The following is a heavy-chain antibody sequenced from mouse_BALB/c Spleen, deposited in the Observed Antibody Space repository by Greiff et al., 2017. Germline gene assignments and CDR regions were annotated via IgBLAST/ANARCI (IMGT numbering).Heavy chain of an antibody. D-gene: IGHD2-14*01. J-gene: IGHJ2*01. CDR3: AKLRNYRYDERGFDY. CDR1: GFSLTDYG. V-gene: IGHV2-6-5*01. Sequence: VKLVESGPGLVAPSQSLSITCTVSGFSLTDYGVSWIRQPPGKGLEWLGVIWGGGSTYYNSALKSRLSISKDNSKSQVFLKMNSLQTDDTAMYYCAKLRNYRYDERGFDYWGQGTTLTVSS. CDR2: IWGGGST.